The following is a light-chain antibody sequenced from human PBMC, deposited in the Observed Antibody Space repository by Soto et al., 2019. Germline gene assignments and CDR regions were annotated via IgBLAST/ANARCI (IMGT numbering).Light chain of an antibody. J-gene: IGKJ1*01. CDR1: QSVSSSY. Sequence: EFVLTQSQASLCLSPGESASLSCRASQSVSSSYLAWYQQKPGQAPRLLIYGASNRATGIPDRFSGSGSGTDFTLTISRLEPEDFAVYYCQQYGSSGTFGQGTKVDIK. CDR3: QQYGSSGT. V-gene: IGKV3-20*01. CDR2: GAS.